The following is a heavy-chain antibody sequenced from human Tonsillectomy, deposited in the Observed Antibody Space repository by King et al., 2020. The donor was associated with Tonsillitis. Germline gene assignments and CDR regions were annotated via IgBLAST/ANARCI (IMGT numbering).Heavy chain of an antibody. D-gene: IGHD6-19*01. CDR1: GFIFSNYD. V-gene: IGHV3-30*18. CDR3: ANVGVAGTGDY. J-gene: IGHJ4*02. CDR2: ISYDGSNK. Sequence: VQLVESGGGMVQPGRSLRLSCAASGFIFSNYDMHWVRQAPGKGLEWVAVISYDGSNKYYADSVKGRFTISRDNSKHTLYLQMNSLRAEDTAVYYCANVGVAGTGDYWGQGTLVTVPS.